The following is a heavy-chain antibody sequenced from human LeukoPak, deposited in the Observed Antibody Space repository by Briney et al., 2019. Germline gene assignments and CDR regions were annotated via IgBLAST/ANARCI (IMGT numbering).Heavy chain of an antibody. V-gene: IGHV3-21*01. CDR3: ARVGGMVGDWYFDL. CDR2: ISSSSAYI. J-gene: IGHJ2*01. CDR1: GFTFSSYS. Sequence: GGSLRLSCAASGFTFSSYSMNWVRQAPGKGLEWVSSISSSSAYIYYADSMKGRFTISRDNAKNSLFLQMNSLRAEDTAVYYCARVGGMVGDWYFDLWGRGTLVTVSS. D-gene: IGHD1-26*01.